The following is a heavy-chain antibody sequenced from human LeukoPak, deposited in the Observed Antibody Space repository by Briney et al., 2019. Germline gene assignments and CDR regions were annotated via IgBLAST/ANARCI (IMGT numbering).Heavy chain of an antibody. D-gene: IGHD3-3*01. CDR3: ARWAPPVFGVVITYFDY. V-gene: IGHV4-59*12. CDR1: GGSISSYY. J-gene: IGHJ4*02. Sequence: SETLSLTCTVSGGSISSYYWSWIRQPPGKGLEWIGYIYYSGSTNYNPSLKSRVTISVDTSKNQFSLKLSSVTAADTAVYYCARWAPPVFGVVITYFDYWGQGTLVTVSS. CDR2: IYYSGST.